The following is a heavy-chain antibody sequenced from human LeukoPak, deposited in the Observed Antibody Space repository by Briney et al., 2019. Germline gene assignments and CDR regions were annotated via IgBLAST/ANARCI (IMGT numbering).Heavy chain of an antibody. CDR1: GYTFTSYY. CDR3: AREGMMPFDY. V-gene: IGHV1-46*01. CDR2: INPSGDST. Sequence: ASVKVSCKASGYTFTSYYMHWVRQVPGQGLEWMGLINPSGDSTTYAQKFQGRVTMTRDTSTSTVYMELSTLRSEDTAVYYCAREGMMPFDYWGQGTLVSVSS. J-gene: IGHJ4*02. D-gene: IGHD3-16*01.